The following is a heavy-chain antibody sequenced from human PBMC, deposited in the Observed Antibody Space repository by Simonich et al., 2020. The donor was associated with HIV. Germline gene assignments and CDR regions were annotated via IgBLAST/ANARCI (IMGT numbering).Heavy chain of an antibody. Sequence: QVQLQQWGAGLLKPSETLSLTCAVYGGSFSGYYWNWIPQPPGKGLEWIGEINDSGSTNYNPSLKSRVTISVDTSKNQFSLKLSSVTAADTAVYYCARRRVTNGYFDYWGQGTLVTVSA. D-gene: IGHD2-21*02. V-gene: IGHV4-34*01. CDR3: ARRRVTNGYFDY. CDR2: INDSGST. CDR1: GGSFSGYY. J-gene: IGHJ4*02.